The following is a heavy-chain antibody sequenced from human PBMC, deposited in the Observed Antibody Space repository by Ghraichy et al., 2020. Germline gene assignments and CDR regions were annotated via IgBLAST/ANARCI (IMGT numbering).Heavy chain of an antibody. Sequence: GSLRLSCAASGFTFSNAWMSWVRQAPGKGLEWVGRIKSKTDGGTTDYAAPVKGRSTISRDDSKNTLYLQMNSLKTEDTAVYYCTTRGSGYSSSVDYWGQGTLVTVSS. CDR2: IKSKTDGGTT. V-gene: IGHV3-15*01. CDR3: TTRGSGYSSSVDY. CDR1: GFTFSNAW. D-gene: IGHD6-6*01. J-gene: IGHJ4*02.